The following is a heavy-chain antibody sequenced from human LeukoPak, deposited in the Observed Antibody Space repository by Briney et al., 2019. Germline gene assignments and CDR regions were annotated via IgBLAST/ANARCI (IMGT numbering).Heavy chain of an antibody. V-gene: IGHV1-69*13. CDR1: RDTFSSSG. CDR3: ARDQVGATLSYFDY. CDR2: IVPILRTP. Sequence: GASVKVSCKSFRDTFSSSGISWVRRAPGQGLEWMGGIVPILRTPDYAKKFQGKVTITADESTTTAYMELSSLTSEDTAVYYCARDQVGATLSYFDYWGQGTLVTVSS. D-gene: IGHD1-26*01. J-gene: IGHJ4*02.